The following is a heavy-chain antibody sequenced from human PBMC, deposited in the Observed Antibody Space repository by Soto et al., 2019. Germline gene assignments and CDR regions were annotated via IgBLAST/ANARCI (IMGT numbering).Heavy chain of an antibody. CDR2: MSGSGGST. J-gene: IGHJ4*02. CDR3: AKGPYNWNELPHPYDY. CDR1: GFTFSSYA. V-gene: IGHV3-23*01. D-gene: IGHD1-1*01. Sequence: EVQLFESGGGLVQPGGSLRLSCAASGFTFSSYAKSWVRQAPGKGLEWVSVMSGSGGSTYYADSVKGRFTISRDNSKNTLYLQMNSLRAEDTAVYFCAKGPYNWNELPHPYDYWGQGTLVTVSS.